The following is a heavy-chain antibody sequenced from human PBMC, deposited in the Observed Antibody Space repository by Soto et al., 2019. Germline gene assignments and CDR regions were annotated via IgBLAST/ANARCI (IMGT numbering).Heavy chain of an antibody. V-gene: IGHV1-18*01. CDR3: AKNGQPPYYYYGMDV. J-gene: IGHJ6*02. D-gene: IGHD2-8*01. Sequence: ASVKVSCKASGYTFSRYGISWVRQAPGQGLEWMGWVSGYNGDTKYAQKVQGRVTMTVDTSTYTAYMELRSLTSDDTAKYYCAKNGQPPYYYYGMDVWGQGTTVTVAS. CDR2: VSGYNGDT. CDR1: GYTFSRYG.